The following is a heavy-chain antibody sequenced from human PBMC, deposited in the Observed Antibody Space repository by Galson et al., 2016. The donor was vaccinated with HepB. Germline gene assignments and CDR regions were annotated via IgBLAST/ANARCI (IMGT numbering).Heavy chain of an antibody. V-gene: IGHV4-59*02. CDR2: ISYIGST. CDR1: GGSVNRYC. J-gene: IGHJ3*02. CDR3: VRVHLNAFDI. Sequence: CTVSGGSVNRYCWNWIRQPPGQGPEWIGHISYIGSTYYSPSLKSRVMISLDTSKKEFSLNLTSVTAADTAVYYCVRVHLNAFDIWGQGTKVTVSS.